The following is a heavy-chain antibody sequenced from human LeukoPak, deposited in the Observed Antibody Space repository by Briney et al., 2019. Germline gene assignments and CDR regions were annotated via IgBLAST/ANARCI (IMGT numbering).Heavy chain of an antibody. J-gene: IGHJ4*02. Sequence: SETLSLTCTVSGYSISSGYYWGWIRQPPGKGLEWIGSIYHSGSTYYNPSLKSRVTISVDTSKSQFSLKLSSVTAADTAVYYCARIKRGVAAAGGYYFDYWGQGTLVTVSS. CDR3: ARIKRGVAAAGGYYFDY. V-gene: IGHV4-38-2*02. D-gene: IGHD6-13*01. CDR1: GYSISSGYY. CDR2: IYHSGST.